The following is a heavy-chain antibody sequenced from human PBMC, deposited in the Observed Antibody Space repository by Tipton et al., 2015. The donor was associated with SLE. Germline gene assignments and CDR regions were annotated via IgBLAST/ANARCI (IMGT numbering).Heavy chain of an antibody. J-gene: IGHJ4*02. Sequence: QLVQSGAEVKKPGATVKVSCKASGYTFTDFAISWVRQARGQGLEWMAWISTYNGDTTYAQKLQGRVTIITDTSTSTASMELRSLRSDDTAVYFCARGAYGDNSGYDYWGQGTLVTVSS. D-gene: IGHD4/OR15-4a*01. V-gene: IGHV1-18*01. CDR3: ARGAYGDNSGYDY. CDR1: GYTFTDFA. CDR2: ISTYNGDT.